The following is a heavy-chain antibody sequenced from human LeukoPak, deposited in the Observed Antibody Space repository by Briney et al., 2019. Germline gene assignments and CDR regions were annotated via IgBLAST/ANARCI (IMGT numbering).Heavy chain of an antibody. D-gene: IGHD4-17*01. Sequence: SETLSLTCTVSGGSVNSGSYHWSWIRQPPGKGLEWIGYVYFSGTTNYNPSLKSRVTMSLDTSKNQFSLRLNSVTAADTAVYYCARVSPYGDFDYWGQGTLVTVSS. CDR2: VYFSGTT. J-gene: IGHJ4*02. CDR1: GGSVNSGSYH. CDR3: ARVSPYGDFDY. V-gene: IGHV4-61*01.